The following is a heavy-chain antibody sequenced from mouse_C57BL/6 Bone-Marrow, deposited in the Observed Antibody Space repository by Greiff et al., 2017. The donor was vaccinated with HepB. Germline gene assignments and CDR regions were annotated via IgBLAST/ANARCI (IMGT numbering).Heavy chain of an antibody. CDR3: ARSPPWVVATDYWYFDV. V-gene: IGHV1-69*01. Sequence: VQLQESGAELVMPGASVKLSCKASGYTFTSYWMHWVKQRPGQGLEWIGEIDPSDSYTNYNQKFKGKSTLTVDKSSSTAYMQLSSLTSEDSALYYCARSPPWVVATDYWYFDVWGTGTTVTVSS. D-gene: IGHD1-1*01. J-gene: IGHJ1*03. CDR2: IDPSDSYT. CDR1: GYTFTSYW.